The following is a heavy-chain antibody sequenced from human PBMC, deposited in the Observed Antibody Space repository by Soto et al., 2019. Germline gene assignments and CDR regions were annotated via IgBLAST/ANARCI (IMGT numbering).Heavy chain of an antibody. CDR3: ARGGGSGFYYYYYGMDV. CDR1: GGSFSGYY. Sequence: ETLSLTCAVSGGSFSGYYWSWIRQSPGKGLEWIGDINHSGGTNYNPSLKSRVTISGDTSRSQFSLRLSSVTAADTAVYYCARGGGSGFYYYYYGMDVWGQGTTVTVSS. CDR2: INHSGGT. D-gene: IGHD3-10*01. J-gene: IGHJ6*02. V-gene: IGHV4-34*01.